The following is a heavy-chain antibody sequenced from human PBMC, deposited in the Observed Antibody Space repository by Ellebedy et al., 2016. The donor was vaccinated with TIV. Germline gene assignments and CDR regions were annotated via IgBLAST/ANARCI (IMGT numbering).Heavy chain of an antibody. CDR1: GASITSSGYY. D-gene: IGHD1-26*01. J-gene: IGHJ4*02. CDR3: ARPPIVGGTVAFDY. V-gene: IGHV4-39*01. Sequence: MPSETLSLTCTVSGASITSSGYYWGWIRQPPGKGLEWIGSIYYSGSTYYNPSLNSRVTISLDTSKKQFSLKLSSVTAADTAAYYCARPPIVGGTVAFDYWGQGILVTVSS. CDR2: IYYSGST.